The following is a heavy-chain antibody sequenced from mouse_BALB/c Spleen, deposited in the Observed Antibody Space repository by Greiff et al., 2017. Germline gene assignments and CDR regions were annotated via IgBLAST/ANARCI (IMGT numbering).Heavy chain of an antibody. V-gene: IGHV1-87*01. CDR1: GYTFTSYW. J-gene: IGHJ4*01. Sequence: QVQLQQSGTVLARPGASVKMSCKASGYTFTSYWMHWVKQRPGQGLEWIGAIYPGNSDTSYNQKFKGKATFTADTSSNTAYMQLSSLTSEDSAVYYCARFFITTVVGAMDYWGQGTSVTVSS. CDR3: ARFFITTVVGAMDY. D-gene: IGHD1-1*01. CDR2: IYPGNSDT.